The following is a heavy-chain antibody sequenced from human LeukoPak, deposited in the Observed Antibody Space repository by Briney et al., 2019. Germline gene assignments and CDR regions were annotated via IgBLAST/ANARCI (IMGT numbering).Heavy chain of an antibody. CDR3: AATITGGNYYYMDV. CDR1: GFIFSRSA. J-gene: IGHJ6*03. Sequence: GGSLTLSCAVSGFIFSRSAMQWVRQAPGRGLGSVSGITSGGGSTYYANSVKGRFIISRDNSKNTLYLQMGSLGAEDMAVYYCAATITGGNYYYMDVWGKGTTVTVSS. CDR2: ITSGGGST. D-gene: IGHD3-3*01. V-gene: IGHV3-64*01.